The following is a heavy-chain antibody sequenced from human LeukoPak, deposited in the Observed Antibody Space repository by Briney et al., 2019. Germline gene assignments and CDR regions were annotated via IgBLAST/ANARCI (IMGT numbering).Heavy chain of an antibody. Sequence: GGSLRLSCAAHGFTFSNFGMHWVRQAPGKGLEWVAFISYAESNKFYADSVKGRFTISRDNPKNTLSLHVNSLRTEDTAVYCCAKASGEAYYYEMDVWGQGTTVTVSS. CDR2: ISYAESNK. J-gene: IGHJ6*02. CDR1: GFTFSNFG. CDR3: AKASGEAYYYEMDV. V-gene: IGHV3-30*18. D-gene: IGHD2-15*01.